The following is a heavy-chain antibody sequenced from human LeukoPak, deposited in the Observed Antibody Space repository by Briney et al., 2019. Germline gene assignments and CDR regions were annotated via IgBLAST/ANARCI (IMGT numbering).Heavy chain of an antibody. CDR3: AKDLGTGYSSGWYPLYFDY. Sequence: GGSLRLSCAASGFTFSSYAMHWVRQAPGKGLEWVAVISFDGGNKYYADSVKGRFTISRDNSKNTLYLQMNSLRAEDTAVYYCAKDLGTGYSSGWYPLYFDYWGQGTLVTVSS. CDR1: GFTFSSYA. CDR2: ISFDGGNK. D-gene: IGHD6-19*01. V-gene: IGHV3-30*04. J-gene: IGHJ4*02.